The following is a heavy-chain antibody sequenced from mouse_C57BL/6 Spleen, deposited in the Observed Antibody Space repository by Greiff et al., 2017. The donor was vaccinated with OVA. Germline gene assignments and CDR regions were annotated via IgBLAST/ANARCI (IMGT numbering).Heavy chain of an antibody. CDR3: TRIYYGNYFDY. CDR1: GYTFTDYE. D-gene: IGHD2-1*01. V-gene: IGHV1-15*01. CDR2: IDPETGGT. J-gene: IGHJ2*01. Sequence: VQLQQSGAELVRPGASVTLSCKASGYTFTDYEMHWVKQTPVHGLEWIGAIDPETGGTAYNQKFKGKAILTVDKSSSTAYMELRSLTSEDSAVYYCTRIYYGNYFDYWGQGTTLTVSS.